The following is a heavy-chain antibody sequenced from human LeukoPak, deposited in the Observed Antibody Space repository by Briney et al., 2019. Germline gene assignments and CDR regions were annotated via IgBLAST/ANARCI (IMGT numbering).Heavy chain of an antibody. CDR3: AKDQRGYSYLDY. CDR2: ISYDGSNK. D-gene: IGHD5-18*01. J-gene: IGHJ4*02. Sequence: PGGSLRLSCAASGFTFSSYGMHWVRQAPGKGLEWVAVISYDGSNKYYADSVKGRFTISRDNSKNTLYLQMNSLRAEDTAVYYCAKDQRGYSYLDYWGQGTLVTVSS. V-gene: IGHV3-30*18. CDR1: GFTFSSYG.